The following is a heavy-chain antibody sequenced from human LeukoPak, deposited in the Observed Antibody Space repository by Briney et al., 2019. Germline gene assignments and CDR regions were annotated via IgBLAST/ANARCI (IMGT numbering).Heavy chain of an antibody. CDR2: IKQDGSET. CDR1: GFTFSSYW. CDR3: ARDLTGPDY. Sequence: GGSLRLSCAASGFTFSSYWMSWVRQPPGKGLEWVANIKQDGSETYYVDSVKGRFTISRDNAKNSLFLQMNSLRAEDTAVYYCARDLTGPDYWGQGTLVTVSS. V-gene: IGHV3-7*01. J-gene: IGHJ4*02. D-gene: IGHD3-9*01.